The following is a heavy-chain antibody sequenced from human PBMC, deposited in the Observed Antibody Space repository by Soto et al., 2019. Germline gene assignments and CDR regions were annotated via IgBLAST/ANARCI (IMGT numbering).Heavy chain of an antibody. D-gene: IGHD2-2*01. J-gene: IGHJ4*02. CDR1: GFTFSCYG. CDR2: ISYDGSNK. Sequence: QTGGSLRLSCAASGFTFSCYGMHWGRQAPGKGLEWVAVISYDGSNKYYADSVKGRFTISRDNSKNTLYLQMNSLRAEDTAVYYCAKAPIVVVPAAVGYFDYWGQGTLVTVSS. V-gene: IGHV3-30*18. CDR3: AKAPIVVVPAAVGYFDY.